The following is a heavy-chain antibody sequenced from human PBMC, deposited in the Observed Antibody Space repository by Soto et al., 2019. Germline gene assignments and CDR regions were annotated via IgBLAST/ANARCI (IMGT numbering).Heavy chain of an antibody. CDR2: IYPSDSYT. CDR1: GYSFTSYW. Sequence: EVQLVQSGAEVKKPGESLRISCKGSGYSFTSYWISWVRQMPGKGLEWMGRIYPSDSYTNYSPSFQGHVTISADKSISTAYLQWSSLKASDTAMYYCARLAMAARRGYYGMDVWGQGTTVTVSS. J-gene: IGHJ6*02. CDR3: ARLAMAARRGYYGMDV. V-gene: IGHV5-10-1*01. D-gene: IGHD5-12*01.